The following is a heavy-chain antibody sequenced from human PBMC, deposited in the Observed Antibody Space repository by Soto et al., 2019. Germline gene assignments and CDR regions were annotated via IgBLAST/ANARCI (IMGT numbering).Heavy chain of an antibody. D-gene: IGHD2-15*01. V-gene: IGHV3-30-3*01. J-gene: IGHJ4*02. CDR2: ISYDGSNK. CDR1: GFTFSSYA. CDR3: ARVCSGGSCYPPDDY. Sequence: GGSLRLSCVASGFTFSSYAMHWVRQAPGKGLEWVAVISYDGSNKYYADSVKGRFTISRDNSKNTLYLQMNSLRAEDTAVYYCARVCSGGSCYPPDDYWGQGTLVTVSS.